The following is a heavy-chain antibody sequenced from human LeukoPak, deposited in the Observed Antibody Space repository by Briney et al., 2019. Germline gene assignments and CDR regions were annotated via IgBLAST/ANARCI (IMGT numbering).Heavy chain of an antibody. D-gene: IGHD3-10*01. CDR2: IYHRGSI. CDR1: GFTFSNSWM. Sequence: GSLRLSCAGSGFTFSNSWMGWVRQAPGKGLEWIGSIYHRGSIYYNPSLKSRVTISVDTSKNQLSLKLSSVTAADTAVYYCARNKGRYGSGRVHFDPWGQGTLVTVSS. J-gene: IGHJ5*02. V-gene: IGHV4-38-2*01. CDR3: ARNKGRYGSGRVHFDP.